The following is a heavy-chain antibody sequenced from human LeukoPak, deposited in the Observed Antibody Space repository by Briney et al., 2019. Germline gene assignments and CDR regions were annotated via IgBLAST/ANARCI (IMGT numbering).Heavy chain of an antibody. CDR2: IKQDGSEK. CDR1: GFTFSSYW. V-gene: IGHV3-7*01. CDR3: ARGEELRYFDWLLADDAFDI. D-gene: IGHD3-9*01. Sequence: GGSLRLSCAASGFTFSSYWMSWVRRAPGEGLEWVANIKQDGSEKYYVDSVKGRFAISRDNAKNSLYLQMNSLRAEDTAVYYCARGEELRYFDWLLADDAFDIWGQGTMVTVSS. J-gene: IGHJ3*02.